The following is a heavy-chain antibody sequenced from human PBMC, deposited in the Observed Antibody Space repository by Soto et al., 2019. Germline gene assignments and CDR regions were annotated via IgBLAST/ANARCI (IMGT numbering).Heavy chain of an antibody. D-gene: IGHD5-12*01. CDR1: GGSISSGGYY. CDR3: GRSSGGWLQLRGLFYY. V-gene: IGHV4-31*03. CDR2: IYYSGST. J-gene: IGHJ4*02. Sequence: QVQLQESGPGLVKPSQTLSLTCTVSGGSISSGGYYWSWIRQHPGKGLEWIGYIYYSGSTYYNPSLKSRVTIAVDTSKNQFSLKLSSVTAAGTAVYYRGRSSGGWLQLRGLFYYWGQGTLVTVSS.